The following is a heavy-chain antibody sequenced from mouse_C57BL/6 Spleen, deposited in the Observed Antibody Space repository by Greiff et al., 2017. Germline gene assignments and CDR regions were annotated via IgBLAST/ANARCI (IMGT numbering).Heavy chain of an antibody. CDR1: GFNIKDYY. CDR2: IDPEDGET. D-gene: IGHD2-2*01. V-gene: IGHV14-2*01. Sequence: EVQLQQSGAELVKPGASVKLSCTASGFNIKDYYMHWVKQRTEQGLEWIGRIDPEDGETKYAPKFQSKATITADTSSNTAYLQLSSLTSEDTAVYYCARDGYDVSWFAYWGQGTLVTVSA. CDR3: ARDGYDVSWFAY. J-gene: IGHJ3*01.